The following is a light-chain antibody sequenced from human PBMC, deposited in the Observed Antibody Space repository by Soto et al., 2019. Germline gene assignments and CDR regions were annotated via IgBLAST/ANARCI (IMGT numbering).Light chain of an antibody. CDR1: QSVSSSY. Sequence: EIVLTQSPGTLSLALGERATLSCRASQSVSSSYLAWYQQKPGQAPRLLIYGASSRATGIPDRFSGSGSGTDFTLTISRLEPEDFAVYYCQQYGSSPWYTFGQGTKLEIK. J-gene: IGKJ2*01. CDR3: QQYGSSPWYT. V-gene: IGKV3-20*01. CDR2: GAS.